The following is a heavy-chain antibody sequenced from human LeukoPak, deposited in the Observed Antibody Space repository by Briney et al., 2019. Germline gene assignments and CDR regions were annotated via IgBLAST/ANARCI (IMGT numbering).Heavy chain of an antibody. V-gene: IGHV4-59*08. J-gene: IGHJ3*02. CDR2: AYSSGHT. D-gene: IGHD6-13*01. CDR1: GGSISDNY. Sequence: PSETLSLACTVSGGSISDNYWSWIRQPPGKGLEWMGYAYSSGHTIYNSSLKSRVAMSLDTSKSQFSLKLSSVTAADTAVYYCARREQQLVRGAFDIWGQGTVVTVSS. CDR3: ARREQQLVRGAFDI.